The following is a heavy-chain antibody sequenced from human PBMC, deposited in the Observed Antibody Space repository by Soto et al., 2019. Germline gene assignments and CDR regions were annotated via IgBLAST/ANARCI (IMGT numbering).Heavy chain of an antibody. V-gene: IGHV3-23*01. CDR2: ISGSGGST. CDR1: GFTFSSYA. Sequence: EVQLLESGGGLVQPGGSLRLSCAASGFTFSSYAMSWVRQAPGKGLEWVSAISGSGGSTYYADSVKGRFTISRDNSKNTLYLQMNSLRAEDTAVYYCANVGDPPPYYYYGMDVWGPGTTVTVSS. D-gene: IGHD2-21*02. J-gene: IGHJ6*02. CDR3: ANVGDPPPYYYYGMDV.